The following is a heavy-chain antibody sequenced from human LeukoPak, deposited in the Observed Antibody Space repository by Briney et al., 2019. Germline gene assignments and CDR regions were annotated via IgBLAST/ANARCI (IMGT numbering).Heavy chain of an antibody. J-gene: IGHJ4*02. V-gene: IGHV1-2*02. Sequence: ASVKVSCKASGYTFTGYYMHWVRQAPRQGLEWMGWINPNSGGTNYAQKFQGRVTMTRDTSISTAYMELSRLRSDDTAVYYCARVEDVDTDPGGWGQGTLATVSS. CDR2: INPNSGGT. D-gene: IGHD5-18*01. CDR3: ARVEDVDTDPGG. CDR1: GYTFTGYY.